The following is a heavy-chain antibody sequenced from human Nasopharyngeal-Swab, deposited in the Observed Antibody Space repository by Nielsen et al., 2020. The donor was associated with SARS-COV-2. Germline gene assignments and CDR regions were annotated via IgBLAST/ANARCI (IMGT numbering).Heavy chain of an antibody. CDR2: RKTDGSEK. Sequence: GESLKISCAASGFTFSNYWMNWLRQAPGKGREWVAIRKTDGSEKYYVDAVKGRFNISRDNAKNSLYLQMNSLRAEDTAVYYCARDYWWSFDYWGQGTLVTVSS. CDR1: GFTFSNYW. J-gene: IGHJ4*02. CDR3: ARDYWWSFDY. V-gene: IGHV3-7*03. D-gene: IGHD2-15*01.